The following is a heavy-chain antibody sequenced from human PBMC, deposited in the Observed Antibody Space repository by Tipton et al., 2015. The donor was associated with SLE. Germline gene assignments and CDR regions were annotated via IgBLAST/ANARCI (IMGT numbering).Heavy chain of an antibody. CDR3: ARGYCSDGVCYGFGFFDY. CDR1: GGSISSGSYY. CDR2: LYYSGNT. J-gene: IGHJ4*02. V-gene: IGHV4-39*07. D-gene: IGHD2-8*01. Sequence: LRLSCTVSGGSISSGSYYWGWIRQPPGKGLEWIGVLYYSGNTYYNPSLKSPVTLSIDTSKNQFSLKMRSVTAADTAVYFCARGYCSDGVCYGFGFFDYWGQGNLVTVPS.